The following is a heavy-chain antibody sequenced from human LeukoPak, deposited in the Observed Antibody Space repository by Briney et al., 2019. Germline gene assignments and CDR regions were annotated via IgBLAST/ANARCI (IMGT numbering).Heavy chain of an antibody. J-gene: IGHJ6*03. V-gene: IGHV1-69*13. CDR2: IIPIFGTA. Sequence: SVKVSCKASGGTFSSYAISWVRQAPGQGLEWMGGIIPIFGTANYAQKFQGRVTITADESTSTAYMELSSLRSEDTAVYYCAREGYYDSSGYLSYYYMDVWAKGPRSPSP. CDR3: AREGYYDSSGYLSYYYMDV. D-gene: IGHD3-22*01. CDR1: GGTFSSYA.